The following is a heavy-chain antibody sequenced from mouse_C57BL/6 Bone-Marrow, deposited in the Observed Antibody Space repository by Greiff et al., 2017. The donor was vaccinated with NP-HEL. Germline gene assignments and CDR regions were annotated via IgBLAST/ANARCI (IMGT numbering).Heavy chain of an antibody. J-gene: IGHJ1*03. D-gene: IGHD1-1*01. Sequence: QVQLQQSGAELVRPGTSVKVSCKASGYAFTNYLIEWVKQRPGQGLEWIGVINPGSGGTNYNEKFKGKATLTADKSSSTAYMQLSSLTSEDSAVYFCAREGRYYYGSSYDDGYFDVWGTGTTVTVSS. V-gene: IGHV1-54*01. CDR2: INPGSGGT. CDR1: GYAFTNYL. CDR3: AREGRYYYGSSYDDGYFDV.